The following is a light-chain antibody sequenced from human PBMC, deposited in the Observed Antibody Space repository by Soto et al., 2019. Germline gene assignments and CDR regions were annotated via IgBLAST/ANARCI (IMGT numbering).Light chain of an antibody. Sequence: QSALTQPASVSGSPGQSITISCTGTSSDVGGYYYVSWYQQRPGKAPKLIIYDVTNRPSGVSNRFSGSKSGNTASLTVSGLQAEDEADYSCSSSSISSTTVLFGGGTKLTVL. CDR3: SSSSISSTTVL. J-gene: IGLJ2*01. CDR1: SSDVGGYYY. V-gene: IGLV2-14*01. CDR2: DVT.